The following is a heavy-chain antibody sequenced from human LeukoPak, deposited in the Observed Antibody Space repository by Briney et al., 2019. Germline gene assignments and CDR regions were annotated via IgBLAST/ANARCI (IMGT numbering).Heavy chain of an antibody. CDR3: ARGSGAAIPGYFDY. Sequence: GGSLRLSCAASGFTVSSNYMSWVRQAPGKGLEWVSVIYSGGSTYFADSVKGRFTVSRDNSKNTLYLQMTNLRAEDTGVYYCARGSGAAIPGYFDYWGQGTLVTVSS. V-gene: IGHV3-53*01. J-gene: IGHJ4*02. D-gene: IGHD2-2*02. CDR1: GFTVSSNY. CDR2: IYSGGST.